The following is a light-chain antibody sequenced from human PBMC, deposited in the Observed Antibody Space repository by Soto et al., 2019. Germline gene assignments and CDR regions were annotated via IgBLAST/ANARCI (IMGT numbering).Light chain of an antibody. CDR1: QSVTSSY. Sequence: EIVLSQSPGTLSLSPGERATLSCRASQSVTSSYLAWWQQKPGQAPRLLIYGASNRATGIPDRFSGSGSGTDFTLTISRLEPEDFAVYYCQQYGSSGTFGQGTKVDIK. V-gene: IGKV3-20*01. CDR2: GAS. CDR3: QQYGSSGT. J-gene: IGKJ1*01.